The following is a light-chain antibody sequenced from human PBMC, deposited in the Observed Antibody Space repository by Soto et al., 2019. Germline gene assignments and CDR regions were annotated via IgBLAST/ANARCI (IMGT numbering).Light chain of an antibody. V-gene: IGKV3-15*01. Sequence: IVLTQSPATLSLSPWERATLSCRASRSVSDYLAWYQQKPAQAPRLVIYDASNGATGIPPKFSGSGSGTEFTLTVDSLQSDDIAVYYCQQYYNWPVTFGGGSKVDIK. J-gene: IGKJ4*01. CDR3: QQYYNWPVT. CDR2: DAS. CDR1: RSVSDY.